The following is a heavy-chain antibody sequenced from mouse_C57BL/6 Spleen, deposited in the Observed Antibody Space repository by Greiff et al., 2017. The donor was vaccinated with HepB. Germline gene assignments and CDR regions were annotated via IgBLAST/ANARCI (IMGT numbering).Heavy chain of an antibody. Sequence: QVQLQQSGAELVRPGASVTLSCKASGYTFTDYEMHWVKQTPVHGLEWIGAIDPETGGTAYNQKFKGKAILTADKSSSTAYMELRSLTSEDSAVYYCTRRGLGYGSRYYFDYWGQGTTLTVSS. V-gene: IGHV1-15*01. J-gene: IGHJ2*01. CDR2: IDPETGGT. D-gene: IGHD1-1*01. CDR1: GYTFTDYE. CDR3: TRRGLGYGSRYYFDY.